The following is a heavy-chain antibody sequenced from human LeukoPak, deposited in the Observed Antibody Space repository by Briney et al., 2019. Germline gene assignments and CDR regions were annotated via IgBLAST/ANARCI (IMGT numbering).Heavy chain of an antibody. D-gene: IGHD1-14*01. CDR3: ARDRNWNHNYYYYGMDV. CDR1: GGSFSGDY. V-gene: IGHV4-34*01. J-gene: IGHJ6*02. Sequence: SETLSLTCAVYGGSFSGDYWNWIRQPPGKGLEWIGEINHSGSTNYNPSLKSRVTISVDTSKNQFSLKLSSVTAADTAVYYCARDRNWNHNYYYYGMDVWGQGTTVTVSS. CDR2: INHSGST.